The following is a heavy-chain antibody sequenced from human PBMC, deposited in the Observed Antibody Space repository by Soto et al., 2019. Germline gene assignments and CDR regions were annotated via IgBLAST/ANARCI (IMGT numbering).Heavy chain of an antibody. CDR2: INHSGST. CDR3: ARVRRNSMVRGVRYYYYGMDV. D-gene: IGHD3-10*01. J-gene: IGHJ6*02. V-gene: IGHV4-34*01. Sequence: SETLSLTCAVYGGSFSGYSCSWIRQPPGKGLEWIGEINHSGSTTYNPPLKSRDTLSVDTSKNQFSLKLSSVTAGDTAVYYCARVRRNSMVRGVRYYYYGMDVWGQGTTVT. CDR1: GGSFSGYS.